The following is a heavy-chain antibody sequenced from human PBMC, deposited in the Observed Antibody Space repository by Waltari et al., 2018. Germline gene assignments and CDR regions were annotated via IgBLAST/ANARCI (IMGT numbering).Heavy chain of an antibody. D-gene: IGHD6-19*01. CDR3: ARGSSFSGYFDL. CDR2: MYSSSTT. CDR1: GFSVRRKY. Sequence: EVQLVETGGTLIKPGGSLRLSCAASGFSVRRKYMSCVRQAPGKGLEWVSVMYSSSTTYYADSVKGRFTISRDNSKNTLYLEMNSLRAEDTAVYYCARGSSFSGYFDLWGQGTPVTVSS. V-gene: IGHV3-53*02. J-gene: IGHJ4*02.